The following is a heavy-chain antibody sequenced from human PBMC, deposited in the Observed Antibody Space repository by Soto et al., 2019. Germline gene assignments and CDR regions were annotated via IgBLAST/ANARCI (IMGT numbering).Heavy chain of an antibody. CDR2: ISYDGANK. CDR1: GFTFSSYG. Sequence: HPGGSLRLSCAASGFTFSSYGIHWVRQAPGKGLEWVALISYDGANKYYADSVKGRFTISRDNSKNTLYLQMNSLRSDDTAVYYCARPSGSSWMFYWFDPWGQGTLVTVSS. V-gene: IGHV3-30*03. D-gene: IGHD6-13*01. CDR3: ARPSGSSWMFYWFDP. J-gene: IGHJ5*02.